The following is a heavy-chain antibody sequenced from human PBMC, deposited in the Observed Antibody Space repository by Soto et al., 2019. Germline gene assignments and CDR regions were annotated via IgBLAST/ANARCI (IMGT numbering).Heavy chain of an antibody. CDR2: ISSSSSYI. Sequence: PWGPLRLPNAASGVNFRSHGMNWVRQAPGKGLEWVSSISSSSSYIYYADSVKGRFTISRDNAKNSLYLQMNSLRAEDTAVYYCARDKGSGSLLDYWGQGTLVTVSS. V-gene: IGHV3-21*01. J-gene: IGHJ4*02. D-gene: IGHD1-26*01. CDR1: GVNFRSHG. CDR3: ARDKGSGSLLDY.